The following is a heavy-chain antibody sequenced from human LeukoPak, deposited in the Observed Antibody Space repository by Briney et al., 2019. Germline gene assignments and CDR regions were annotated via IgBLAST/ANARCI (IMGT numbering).Heavy chain of an antibody. CDR1: GFTFSSYS. CDR2: ISSSSSYI. D-gene: IGHD5-24*01. V-gene: IGHV3-21*01. CDR3: ARDQRDGYNLDY. Sequence: GGSLRLSCAASGFTFSSYSMNWVRQAPGKGLEWVSSISSSSSYIYYADSVKGRFTISRDNAKNSLYLQMNSLRAEDTAVYYCARDQRDGYNLDYWGQGTLVTVSS. J-gene: IGHJ4*02.